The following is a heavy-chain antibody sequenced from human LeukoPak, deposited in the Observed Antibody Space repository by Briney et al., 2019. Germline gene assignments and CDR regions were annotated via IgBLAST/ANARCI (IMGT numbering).Heavy chain of an antibody. CDR2: IHPNSGAT. D-gene: IGHD5-18*01. J-gene: IGHJ6*02. V-gene: IGHV1-2*02. CDR3: ARNTAPGYGLDV. CDR1: GYTFTGYY. Sequence: GASVKVSCKASGYTFTGYYIHWVRQAPGQGFEWMGWIHPNSGATGYAQNFQGRVTMTRDTSISTAYMDLSRLRPDDTAVYYCARNTAPGYGLDVWGQGTPVTVSS.